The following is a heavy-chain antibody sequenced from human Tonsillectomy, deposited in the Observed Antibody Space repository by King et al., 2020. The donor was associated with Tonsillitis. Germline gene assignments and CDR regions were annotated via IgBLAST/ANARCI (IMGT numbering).Heavy chain of an antibody. D-gene: IGHD6-13*01. Sequence: VQLQESGPGLVKPSETLSLTCTVSGGSISSYYWSWIRQPPGKGLEWIGYIYYSGSTNYNPSLKSRVTISVDTSKNQFSLKLSSVTAADTAVYYCARQTPGYSRSWFMDVWGQGTTVTVSS. J-gene: IGHJ6*02. V-gene: IGHV4-59*08. CDR1: GGSISSYY. CDR3: ARQTPGYSRSWFMDV. CDR2: IYYSGST.